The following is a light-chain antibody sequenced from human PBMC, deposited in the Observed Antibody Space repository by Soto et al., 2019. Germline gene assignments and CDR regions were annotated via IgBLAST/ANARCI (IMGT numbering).Light chain of an antibody. Sequence: IQMTQSPSTLSASVGGIFTISCRASQNINKWLAWYQQKPGKAPKLLIYDASNLESGVPSRFSGSGSGTEFILTINSLQTDDFATYYCQRYNKYSITFGQGTRLEIK. J-gene: IGKJ5*01. CDR1: QNINKW. CDR3: QRYNKYSIT. CDR2: DAS. V-gene: IGKV1-5*01.